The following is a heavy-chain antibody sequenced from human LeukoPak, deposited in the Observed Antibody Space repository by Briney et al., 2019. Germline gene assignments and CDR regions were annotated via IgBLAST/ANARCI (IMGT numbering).Heavy chain of an antibody. CDR3: ARGPESPRLFDY. D-gene: IGHD1-14*01. Sequence: SETLSLTCTVSGGSISSYYWNWIRQPPGKGLEWIGYIYYSGRTNYNPSLKSRVTISVDTSKNQFSLKLSSVTAADTAVYYCARGPESPRLFDYWGQGTLVTVSS. CDR1: GGSISSYY. J-gene: IGHJ4*02. CDR2: IYYSGRT. V-gene: IGHV4-59*01.